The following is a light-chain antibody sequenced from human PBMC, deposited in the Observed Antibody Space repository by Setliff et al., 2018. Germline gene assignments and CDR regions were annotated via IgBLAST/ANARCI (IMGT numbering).Light chain of an antibody. J-gene: IGLJ1*01. CDR3: SSYAGSNTPDV. V-gene: IGLV2-8*01. CDR2: EVS. CDR1: SSDVGGYNY. Sequence: QSALTQPPSASGSPGQSVTISCTGTSSDVGGYNYVSWYQQHPGKAPKLMIYEVSKRPSGVPDRFSGSKSGNTASLTVSGLQAEDEADYYCSSYAGSNTPDVFGTGT.